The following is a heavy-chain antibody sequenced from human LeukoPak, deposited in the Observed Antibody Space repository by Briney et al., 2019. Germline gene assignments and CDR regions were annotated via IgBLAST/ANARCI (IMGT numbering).Heavy chain of an antibody. CDR2: IYYSGST. CDR1: GGSISSSSYY. Sequence: PSETLSLTCTVSGGSISSSSYYWGWIRQPPGKGLEWIGSIYYSGSTYYNPSLKSRVTISVDTSKNQFSLKLSSVTAADTAVYYCARGTAMVTSIVYYFDYWGQGTLVTVSS. V-gene: IGHV4-39*07. J-gene: IGHJ4*02. D-gene: IGHD5-18*01. CDR3: ARGTAMVTSIVYYFDY.